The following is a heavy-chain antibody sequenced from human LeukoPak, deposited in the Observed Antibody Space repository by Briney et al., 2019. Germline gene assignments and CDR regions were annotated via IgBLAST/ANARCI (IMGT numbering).Heavy chain of an antibody. V-gene: IGHV2-5*02. J-gene: IGHJ3*02. Sequence: SCPTLVKPTQTLTLTCTFSGCSLSTSGVGVGWIRQLPGNALEWLSVIYGEGGKPFSPALTRRLTITKMTSKNHEVLTMTNWDPVDTATYYCAHSYYDSSGYFADAFDIWRQRTMVTVLS. D-gene: IGHD3-22*01. CDR3: AHSYYDSSGYFADAFDI. CDR2: IYGEGGK. CDR1: GCSLSTSGVG.